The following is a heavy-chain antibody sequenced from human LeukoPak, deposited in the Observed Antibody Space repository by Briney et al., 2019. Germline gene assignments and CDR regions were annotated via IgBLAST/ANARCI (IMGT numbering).Heavy chain of an antibody. V-gene: IGHV3-9*01. Sequence: PGGSLRLSCAASGFTFDDYAMHWVRQAPGKGLEWVSGISWNSGTIGYADSVKGRFTISRNNAKNSLYLQMNSLRPEDTALYYCAKDLRYYYETSAYLDQWGQGTLVTVSS. D-gene: IGHD3-22*01. CDR2: ISWNSGTI. J-gene: IGHJ4*02. CDR1: GFTFDDYA. CDR3: AKDLRYYYETSAYLDQ.